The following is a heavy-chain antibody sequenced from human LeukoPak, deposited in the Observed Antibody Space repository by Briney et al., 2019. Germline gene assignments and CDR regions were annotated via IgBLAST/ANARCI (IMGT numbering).Heavy chain of an antibody. Sequence: GRSLRLSCAASGFTFSSYAMHWVRQAPGKGLEWVAVISYDGSNKYYADSVKGRFTISRDNSKNTLYLQMNGLRAEDTAVYYCARVGPGLAHDYGDPWGQGTLVTVSS. CDR3: ARVGPGLAHDYGDP. CDR1: GFTFSSYA. J-gene: IGHJ5*02. D-gene: IGHD4-17*01. V-gene: IGHV3-30*04. CDR2: ISYDGSNK.